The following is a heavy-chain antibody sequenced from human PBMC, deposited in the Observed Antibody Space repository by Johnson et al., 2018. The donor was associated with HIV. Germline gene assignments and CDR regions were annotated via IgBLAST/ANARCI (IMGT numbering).Heavy chain of an antibody. Sequence: HVQLVESGGGVVQPGGSLRLSCEASGLTFSDYYMSWIRQAPGKGLEWVSYISSSGSSRYYADSVKGRCTITRDNVKNSLYMQMKSLRVEDTAVYFCARDYRGALDIWGQGTMVTVSS. CDR2: ISSSGSSR. J-gene: IGHJ3*02. D-gene: IGHD4-11*01. CDR1: GLTFSDYY. V-gene: IGHV3-11*01. CDR3: ARDYRGALDI.